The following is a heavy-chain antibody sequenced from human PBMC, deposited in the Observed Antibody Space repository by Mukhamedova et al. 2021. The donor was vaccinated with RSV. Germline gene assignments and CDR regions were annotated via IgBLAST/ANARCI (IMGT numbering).Heavy chain of an antibody. D-gene: IGHD4-17*01. CDR3: AREGYGDYDY. Sequence: DSVKGRFTISRDNAKNTLYLQMNSLRAEDTAVYYCAREGYGDYDYWGQGTLVTVSS. V-gene: IGHV3-74*01. J-gene: IGHJ4*02.